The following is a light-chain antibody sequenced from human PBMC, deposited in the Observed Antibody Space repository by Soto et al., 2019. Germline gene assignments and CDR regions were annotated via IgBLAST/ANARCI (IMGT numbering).Light chain of an antibody. CDR2: QDS. Sequence: SYELTQPPSVSVSPGQTANITCSGDKLGDKFVCWYQQKPGQSPVLVIYQDSKRPSGIPERFSGSNSGNTATLTISGTQAMDEADYFCQACDSSTLLFGGGTKLTVL. V-gene: IGLV3-1*01. CDR1: KLGDKF. CDR3: QACDSSTLL. J-gene: IGLJ2*01.